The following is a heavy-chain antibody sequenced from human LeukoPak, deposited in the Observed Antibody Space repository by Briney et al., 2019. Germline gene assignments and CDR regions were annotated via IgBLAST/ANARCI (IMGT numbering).Heavy chain of an antibody. Sequence: GGSLRLSCAASGFTFSPYGMSWVRQAPGKGLEWVSAISNSGGSTYYADSVKGRFSISRDNSKNTLYLQMNSLRAEDTAIYYCAKDISSSFLVEYFDHWGQGTLVTVSS. CDR3: AKDISSSFLVEYFDH. J-gene: IGHJ1*01. CDR1: GFTFSPYG. CDR2: ISNSGGST. V-gene: IGHV3-23*01. D-gene: IGHD6-13*01.